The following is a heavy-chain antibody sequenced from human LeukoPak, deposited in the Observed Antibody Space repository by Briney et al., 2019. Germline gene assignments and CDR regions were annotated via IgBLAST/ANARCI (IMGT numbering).Heavy chain of an antibody. CDR1: GYTFTYYY. Sequence: GASVKVSCKASGYTFTYYYMHWVRQAPGQGLEWMGIINPSSGSTSYAQKFQGRVTMTRDTSTSTVYMDVSSLRSDDTAVYYCARLADCSSSSCRSFDYWGQGTLVTVSS. CDR3: ARLADCSSSSCRSFDY. V-gene: IGHV1-46*01. J-gene: IGHJ4*02. D-gene: IGHD2-2*01. CDR2: INPSSGST.